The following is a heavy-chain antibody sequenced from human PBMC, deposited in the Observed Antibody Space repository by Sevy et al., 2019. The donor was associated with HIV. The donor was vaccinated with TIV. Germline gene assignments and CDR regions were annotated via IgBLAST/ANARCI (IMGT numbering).Heavy chain of an antibody. D-gene: IGHD6-6*01. CDR2: ISSSSSYI. Sequence: ESLKISCAASGFTFSSYSMNWVRQAPGKGLEWVSSISSSSSYIYYADSVKGRFTISRDNAKNSLFLQMNSLRAEDTAVYYCARDGLGIGSSSVFDYWGQGTLVTVSS. V-gene: IGHV3-21*01. CDR3: ARDGLGIGSSSVFDY. J-gene: IGHJ4*02. CDR1: GFTFSSYS.